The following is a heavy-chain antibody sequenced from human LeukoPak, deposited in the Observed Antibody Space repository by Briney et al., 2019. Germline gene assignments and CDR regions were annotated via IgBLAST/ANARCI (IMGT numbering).Heavy chain of an antibody. CDR1: GYTFTSYD. V-gene: IGHV1-8*01. D-gene: IGHD6-6*01. CDR2: MNPNSGNT. Sequence: AASVKVSCKASGYTFTSYDINWVRQATGQGLEWMGWMNPNSGNTGYAQKFQGRVTMTRNTSISTAYMELSSLRSEDTAVYYCARVPSIARYGGYYFDYWGQGTLVTVSS. J-gene: IGHJ4*02. CDR3: ARVPSIARYGGYYFDY.